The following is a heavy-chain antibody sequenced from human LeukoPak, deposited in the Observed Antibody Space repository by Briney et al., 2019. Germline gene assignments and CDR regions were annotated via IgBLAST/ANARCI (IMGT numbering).Heavy chain of an antibody. V-gene: IGHV4-4*07. Sequence: SETLSLTCTVSGGSITSYYWSWIRQSAGKGLEWIGRIYITGSTTYNPSLKSRVTMSLDTSKNQFSLKLSSVTAADTAVYYCARDGRYSGRFLVYWGQGTLVTVSS. CDR3: ARDGRYSGRFLVY. D-gene: IGHD1-26*01. CDR1: GGSITSYY. J-gene: IGHJ4*02. CDR2: IYITGST.